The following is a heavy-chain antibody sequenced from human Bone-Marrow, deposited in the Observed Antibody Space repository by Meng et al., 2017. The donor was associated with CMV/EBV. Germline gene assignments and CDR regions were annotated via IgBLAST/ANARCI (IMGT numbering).Heavy chain of an antibody. D-gene: IGHD4-11*01. CDR3: AKDRSKYGMDV. CDR1: GGTFTSYT. J-gene: IGHJ6*02. Sequence: SVKVSCKASGGTFTSYTFSWVRQAPGQGLEWMGRAIPILDITNFAQKFQGRISITADKSTNTVYMELSSLRSEDTAVYYCAKDRSKYGMDVWGQGTTVTVSS. CDR2: AIPILDIT. V-gene: IGHV1-69*04.